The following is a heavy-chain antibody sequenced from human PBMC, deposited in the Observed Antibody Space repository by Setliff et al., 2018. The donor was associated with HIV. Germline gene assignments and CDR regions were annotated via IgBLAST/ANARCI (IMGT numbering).Heavy chain of an antibody. CDR2: INPNSGGT. CDR1: GYTFTGYY. CDR3: ARDRGRYGDYRDFDY. D-gene: IGHD4-17*01. Sequence: ASVKVSCKASGYTFTGYYMHWVRQAPGQGLEWMGRINPNSGGTNYAQKFQGRVTMTRDTSISTAYMGLSRLRSDNTAVYYCARDRGRYGDYRDFDYWGQGALVTVSS. V-gene: IGHV1-2*06. J-gene: IGHJ4*02.